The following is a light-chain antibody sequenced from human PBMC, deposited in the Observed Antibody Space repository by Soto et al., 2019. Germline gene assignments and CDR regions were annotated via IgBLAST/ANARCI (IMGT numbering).Light chain of an antibody. J-gene: IGLJ3*02. V-gene: IGLV2-23*01. CDR2: EAS. CDR3: CSYAGSSVWV. Sequence: QSALTQPASVSGSPGQSITISCTGTSSDVGSYNLVSWYQHYPGKAPKLMIYEASKWPSGISNRFSGSKSGNTASLTISGLQAEDEADYYCCSYAGSSVWVFGGGTKLTV. CDR1: SSDVGSYNL.